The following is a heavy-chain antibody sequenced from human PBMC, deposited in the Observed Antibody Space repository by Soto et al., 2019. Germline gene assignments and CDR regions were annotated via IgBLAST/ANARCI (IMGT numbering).Heavy chain of an antibody. V-gene: IGHV1-69*01. CDR2: IIPIFGTA. D-gene: IGHD6-6*01. Sequence: GASVKVSCKASGGTFSSYAMSCVRQAPRQGLEWMGGIIPIFGTANYAQKFQGRVTITADESTSTAYMELSSLRSEDTAVYYCAREEYSSSSAYGMDVWGQGTTVTVSS. CDR1: GGTFSSYA. J-gene: IGHJ6*02. CDR3: AREEYSSSSAYGMDV.